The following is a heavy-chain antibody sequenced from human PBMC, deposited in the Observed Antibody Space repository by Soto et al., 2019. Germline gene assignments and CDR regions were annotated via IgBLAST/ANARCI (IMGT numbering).Heavy chain of an antibody. D-gene: IGHD3-10*01. CDR3: ARSTMVRGEEVFDP. V-gene: IGHV4-59*01. CDR2: IYYSGST. J-gene: IGHJ5*02. Sequence: QVQLQESGPGLVKPSETLSLTCTVSGCSISSYYWSWLRQPPGKGLEWIGYIYYSGSTNYNPSLKSRVTISVDTSKNQFSLKLSSVTAADTAVYYCARSTMVRGEEVFDPWGQGTLVTVSS. CDR1: GCSISSYY.